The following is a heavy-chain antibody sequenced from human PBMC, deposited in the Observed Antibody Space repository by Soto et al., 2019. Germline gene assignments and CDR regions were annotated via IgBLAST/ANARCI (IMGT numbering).Heavy chain of an antibody. V-gene: IGHV3-74*01. CDR3: ARGNNGMDA. J-gene: IGHJ6*02. Sequence: EVQLVESGGGLVQPGGSLRLPCAASGFTFSNYWMHWVRQAPGKGLVWVSRIKSDGSSTNYADSVKGRFTSSRDNAKNTLYLQLNSLRVEDTAVYYCARGNNGMDAWGQGTTVTVSS. CDR1: GFTFSNYW. CDR2: IKSDGSST.